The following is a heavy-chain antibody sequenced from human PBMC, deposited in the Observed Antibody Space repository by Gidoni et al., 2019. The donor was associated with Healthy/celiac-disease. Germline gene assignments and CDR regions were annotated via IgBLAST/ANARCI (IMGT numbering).Heavy chain of an antibody. Sequence: QVQLVQSGAEVKKPGSSVKVSCKASGGTFSSYAISWVRQAPGQGLEWMGGIIPIFGTANYAQKFQGRVTITADESTSTAYMELSSLRSEDTAVYYCASLSYCSGGSCYAGWFDPWGQGTLVTVSS. CDR3: ASLSYCSGGSCYAGWFDP. V-gene: IGHV1-69*01. CDR2: IIPIFGTA. J-gene: IGHJ5*02. CDR1: GGTFSSYA. D-gene: IGHD2-15*01.